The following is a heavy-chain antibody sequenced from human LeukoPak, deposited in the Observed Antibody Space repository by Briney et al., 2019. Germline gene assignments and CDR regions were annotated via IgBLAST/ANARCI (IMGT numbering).Heavy chain of an antibody. J-gene: IGHJ1*01. Sequence: GASVKVSCKASGYTFTGYYMHWVRQAPGQGLEWMGWINPNSGGTHYAQKFQGRVTMTRDTSISTAYMKLSTLRSDDTAVYYCATSSGYYVGYIQYWGQGTLVTVSS. CDR1: GYTFTGYY. CDR2: INPNSGGT. CDR3: ATSSGYYVGYIQY. D-gene: IGHD3-22*01. V-gene: IGHV1-2*02.